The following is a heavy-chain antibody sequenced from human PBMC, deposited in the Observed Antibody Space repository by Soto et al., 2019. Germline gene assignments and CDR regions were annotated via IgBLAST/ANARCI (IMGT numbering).Heavy chain of an antibody. V-gene: IGHV3-23*04. CDR3: AREYYRFGRAYTRVYFDN. D-gene: IGHD3-3*01. CDR1: GFTYTNYP. Sequence: LVESGGALEQPGGSLRLSCAASGFTYTNYPMSLVRQAPGKGLEWVASIGATTGSTYYADSVKGRFAISRDNSEIMLYLHLNSLRAEDTAVYFWAREYYRFGRAYTRVYFDNWGQGALVTVSS. CDR2: IGATTGST. J-gene: IGHJ4*02.